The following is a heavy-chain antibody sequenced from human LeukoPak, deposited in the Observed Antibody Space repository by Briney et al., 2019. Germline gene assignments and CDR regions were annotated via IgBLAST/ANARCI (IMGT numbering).Heavy chain of an antibody. J-gene: IGHJ4*02. CDR2: IRSSRNSI. D-gene: IGHD3-22*01. CDR1: GFTVSSYN. Sequence: PGGSLRLSCAASGFTVSSYNINWVRQAPGKGLEWISSIRSSRNSISYADSVKGRFTISRDNAKNSLHLQMNSLRAEDTAVYYCARGETYYYDSTAYPFYDRGPRTLVSVSS. V-gene: IGHV3-21*04. CDR3: ARGETYYYDSTAYPFYD.